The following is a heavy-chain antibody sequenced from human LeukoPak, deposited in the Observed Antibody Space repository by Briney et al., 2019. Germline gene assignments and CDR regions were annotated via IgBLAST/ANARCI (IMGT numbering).Heavy chain of an antibody. Sequence: GGSLRLSCAASGFTFSNYGMTWVRQAPGKGLEWVGRIKSKTDGGTTDYAAPVKGRFTISRDDSKNTLYLQMNSLKTEDTAVYYCTPAGDSSSWYIGYWGQGTLVTVSS. CDR3: TPAGDSSSWYIGY. CDR1: GFTFSNYG. D-gene: IGHD6-13*01. V-gene: IGHV3-15*01. CDR2: IKSKTDGGTT. J-gene: IGHJ4*02.